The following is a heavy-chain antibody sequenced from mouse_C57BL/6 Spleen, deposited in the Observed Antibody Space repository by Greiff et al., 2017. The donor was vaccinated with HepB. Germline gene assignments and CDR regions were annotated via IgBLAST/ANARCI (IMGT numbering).Heavy chain of an antibody. CDR3: VRRGLSYAMDY. V-gene: IGHV10-1*01. CDR2: IRSKSNNYAT. J-gene: IGHJ4*01. D-gene: IGHD6-1*01. Sequence: EVQVVESGGGLVQPKGSLKLSCAASGFSFNTYAMNWVRQAPGKGLEWVARIRSKSNNYATYYADSVKDRFTISRDDSESMLYLQMNNLKTEDTAMYYCVRRGLSYAMDYWGQGTSVTVSS. CDR1: GFSFNTYA.